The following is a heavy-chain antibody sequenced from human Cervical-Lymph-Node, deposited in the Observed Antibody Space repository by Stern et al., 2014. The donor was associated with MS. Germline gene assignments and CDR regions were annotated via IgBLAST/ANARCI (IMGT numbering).Heavy chain of an antibody. CDR1: GFTFSTYG. Sequence: MQLVESGGGVDQPGRSVRLSCEASGFTFSTYGMNWVRQAPGKGLEWVAVISYDEGNKFYADSVEGRFTVSRANFKRTLYLEMNSLRTEDTAVYYCVRDNYGVDVWGQGPTVTVSS. V-gene: IGHV3-30*03. CDR3: VRDNYGVDV. CDR2: ISYDEGNK. J-gene: IGHJ6*02.